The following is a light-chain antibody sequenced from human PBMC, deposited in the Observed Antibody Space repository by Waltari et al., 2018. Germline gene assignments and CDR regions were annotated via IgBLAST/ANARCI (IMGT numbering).Light chain of an antibody. CDR1: DIGSKS. Sequence: SYVLTQPPSVSVAPGKTARITCSGNDIGSKSVHWYQQKPGQAPVLVIFDDTDRPSGIPAQFSGANSGNTASLTISRVEAGDEADYYCQVWDSSSVHVVFGGGTKLTVL. CDR2: DDT. CDR3: QVWDSSSVHVV. V-gene: IGLV3-21*04. J-gene: IGLJ2*01.